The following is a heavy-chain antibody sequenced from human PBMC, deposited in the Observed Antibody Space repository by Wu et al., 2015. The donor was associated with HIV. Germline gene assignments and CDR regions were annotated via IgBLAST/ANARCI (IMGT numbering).Heavy chain of an antibody. CDR1: GYTFTAHH. CDR3: ARGGIIMGPTIKTSYYMDV. CDR2: LNPNSGGA. V-gene: IGHV1-2*06. D-gene: IGHD1-26*01. J-gene: IGHJ6*03. Sequence: QVQLVQSGTEVKKPGASVKVSCKTSGYTFTAHHIHWVRQAPGQGLQWMGRLNPNSGGADYEQRFQGRITMTRDTSISTAYMELSSLRSDDSAVYYCARGGIIMGPTIKTSYYMDVWGKGTMVTVSS.